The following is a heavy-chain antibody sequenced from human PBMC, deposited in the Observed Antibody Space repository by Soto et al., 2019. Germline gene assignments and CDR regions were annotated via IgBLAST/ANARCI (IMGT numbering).Heavy chain of an antibody. V-gene: IGHV3-30*18. CDR2: ISNDGSDK. Sequence: QVQLVESGGGVVQPGRSLRLSCAASGFTFNNYGMHWVRQAPGKGLEWVATISNDGSDKYYADSVKGRLTISRDNYKNTVYLQINSLRAEEPAVYYCAKDQGIAASHGIDWGQGTMVTVSS. CDR3: AKDQGIAASHGID. D-gene: IGHD6-13*01. CDR1: GFTFNNYG. J-gene: IGHJ3*01.